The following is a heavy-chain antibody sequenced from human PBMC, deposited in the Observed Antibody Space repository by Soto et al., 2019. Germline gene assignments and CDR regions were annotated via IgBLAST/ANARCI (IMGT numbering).Heavy chain of an antibody. D-gene: IGHD3-10*01. J-gene: IGHJ6*02. Sequence: QVQLVESGGGVVQTGRSLRLSCAASGFTFSSYGMHWVRQAPGKGLEWVAVISYDGSNKYYADSVKGRFTISRDNSKNTVYVQMNSLRAEATAVYYCAKEGGYYGSGSYSVGENYYGMDVWGQGTTVTVSS. CDR1: GFTFSSYG. CDR3: AKEGGYYGSGSYSVGENYYGMDV. V-gene: IGHV3-30*18. CDR2: ISYDGSNK.